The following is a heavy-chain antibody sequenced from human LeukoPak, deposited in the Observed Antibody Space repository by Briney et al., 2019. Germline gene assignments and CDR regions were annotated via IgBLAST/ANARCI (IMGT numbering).Heavy chain of an antibody. CDR2: INPDSGGT. V-gene: IGHV1-2*02. J-gene: IGHJ4*02. CDR1: GYCLKRYY. D-gene: IGHD6-25*01. CDR3: ARQQGIPPYGQSSFDY. Sequence: AAVKVSCKHCGYCLKRYYMLWLHQVPGQGLEWVGWINPDSGGTNYAQNFQGRVTMTRDTSISTAYMELSRLRSDDTAVYYCARQQGIPPYGQSSFDYWGQGTLVTVSS.